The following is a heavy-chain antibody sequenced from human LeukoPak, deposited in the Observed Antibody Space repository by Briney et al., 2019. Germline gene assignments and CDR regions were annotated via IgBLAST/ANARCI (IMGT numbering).Heavy chain of an antibody. CDR2: IWYDGNNK. CDR3: AAGYGEGCFDP. D-gene: IGHD3-10*01. CDR1: GFNLSTYG. Sequence: GGSLRLSCAASGFNLSTYGMHWVRQAPGKGLEWVADIWYDGNNKFYADSVKGRFTISRDNSKNTVHLQMYSLRDEDTAVYYCAAGYGEGCFDPWGQGTQVTVSS. V-gene: IGHV3-33*01. J-gene: IGHJ5*02.